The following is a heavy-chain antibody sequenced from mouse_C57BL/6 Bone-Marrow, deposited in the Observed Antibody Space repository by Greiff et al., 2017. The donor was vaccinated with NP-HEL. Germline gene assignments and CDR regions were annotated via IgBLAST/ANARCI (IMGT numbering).Heavy chain of an antibody. J-gene: IGHJ4*01. D-gene: IGHD2-2*01. CDR1: GYTFTDYY. CDR2: IFPGSGST. CDR3: ARGGWLRRDYYAMDY. V-gene: IGHV1-75*01. Sequence: VQLQQSGPELVKPGASVKISCKASGYTFTDYYINWVKQRPGQGLEWIGWIFPGSGSTYYNEKFKGKATLTVDKSSSTAYMLLSSLTSEYSAVYFCARGGWLRRDYYAMDYWGQGTSVTVSS.